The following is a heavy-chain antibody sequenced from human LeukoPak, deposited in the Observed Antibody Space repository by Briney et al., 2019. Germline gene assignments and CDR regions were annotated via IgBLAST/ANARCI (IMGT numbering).Heavy chain of an antibody. CDR3: ARALSYCSSTSCSLYYYYYYMDA. CDR2: ISSSSTTI. J-gene: IGHJ6*03. Sequence: PGGSLRLSCAASGFTFSSHNMNWVRQALGKWLEWVSYISSSSTTIYQADSVKGRFTISRDNAKNSLYLQMNSLRAEDTAVYYCARALSYCSSTSCSLYYYYYYMDAWGKGTTVTVSS. D-gene: IGHD2-2*01. V-gene: IGHV3-48*01. CDR1: GFTFSSHN.